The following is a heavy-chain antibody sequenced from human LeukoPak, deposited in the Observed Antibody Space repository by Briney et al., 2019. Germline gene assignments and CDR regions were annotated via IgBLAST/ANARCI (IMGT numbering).Heavy chain of an antibody. D-gene: IGHD3-3*02. CDR3: ARDISGGPHVFDI. V-gene: IGHV4-59*08. Sequence: SETLSLTCTVSGGSISGYSWNWIRQPPGKGLEWIGSIYYSGRTNYNPSLESRVTISLDTSKNQFSLQLNSATAADTAVYYCARDISGGPHVFDIWGQGTMVTVSS. CDR2: IYYSGRT. CDR1: GGSISGYS. J-gene: IGHJ3*02.